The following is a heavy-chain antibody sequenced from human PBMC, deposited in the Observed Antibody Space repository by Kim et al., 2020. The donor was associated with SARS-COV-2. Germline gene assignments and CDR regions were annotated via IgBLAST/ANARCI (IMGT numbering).Heavy chain of an antibody. V-gene: IGHV3-74*01. CDR2: IKGDGSDT. Sequence: GGSLRLSCAASGFTFSSYWMHWVRQAPGKGLVWVSRIKGDGSDTNYADSVKGRFTISRDNAKNTVYLQMNSLRAEDTAVYYCTREDYWAGWGCGQGTLVTVSS. CDR3: TREDYWAGWG. J-gene: IGHJ4*02. CDR1: GFTFSSYW. D-gene: IGHD3-3*01.